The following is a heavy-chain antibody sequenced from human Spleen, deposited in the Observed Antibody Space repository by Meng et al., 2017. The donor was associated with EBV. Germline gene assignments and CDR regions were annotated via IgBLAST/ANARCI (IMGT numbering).Heavy chain of an antibody. CDR1: GASINSGDSY. V-gene: IGHV4-30-4*01. Sequence: QVHLQECGPGLVTPSPTLALTGAVAGASINSGDSYWNWIRQSPGKGLEWIGYIYYSGTTYYNPSLKSRLTISLDTAENQFSLRLSSVTAADTAVYYCARSGGGLFATDYWGQGTLVTVSS. D-gene: IGHD2-15*01. CDR3: ARSGGGLFATDY. J-gene: IGHJ4*02. CDR2: IYYSGTT.